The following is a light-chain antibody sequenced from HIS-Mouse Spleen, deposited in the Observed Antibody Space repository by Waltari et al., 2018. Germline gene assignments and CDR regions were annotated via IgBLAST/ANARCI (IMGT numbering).Light chain of an antibody. V-gene: IGLV3-21*02. J-gene: IGLJ1*01. CDR1: NIGSKS. Sequence: SYVLTQPPSVSVAPGQTARITCGGNNIGSKSVHWYQQKPGQAPGLVVYDASDRPSGIPERFSGSNSGNTATLTISRVEAGDEADYYCQVWDSSSDRVFGTGTKVTVL. CDR2: DAS. CDR3: QVWDSSSDRV.